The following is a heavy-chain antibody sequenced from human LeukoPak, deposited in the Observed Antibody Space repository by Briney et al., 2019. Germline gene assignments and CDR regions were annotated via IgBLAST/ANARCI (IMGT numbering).Heavy chain of an antibody. CDR2: INHSGST. Sequence: SETLSLTCAVYGGSFSGYYWSWIRQPPGKGLEWIEEINHSGSTNYNPSLKSRVTISVDTSKNQFSLKLSSVTAADTAVYYCARSIYDSSGYWQVGGNWFDPWGQGTLVTVSS. CDR1: GGSFSGYY. J-gene: IGHJ5*02. CDR3: ARSIYDSSGYWQVGGNWFDP. D-gene: IGHD3-22*01. V-gene: IGHV4-34*01.